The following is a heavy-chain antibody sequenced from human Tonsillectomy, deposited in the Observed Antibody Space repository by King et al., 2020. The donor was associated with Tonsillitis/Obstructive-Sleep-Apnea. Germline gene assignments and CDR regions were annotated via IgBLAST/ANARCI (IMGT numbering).Heavy chain of an antibody. CDR3: AKEHRGGRYCSGNSCPTFGMDV. V-gene: IGHV3-23*04. J-gene: IGHJ6*02. Sequence: DVQLVESGGGLVQPGGSLRLSCAASGFTFSTYGMSWVRQAPGKGPEWVSVISGSGNSTYYSDSVKGRFTISRDNSKNTLYLQMNSRRTEDTAVYYCAKEHRGGRYCSGNSCPTFGMDVWGQGTTVTVSS. D-gene: IGHD2-15*01. CDR1: GFTFSTYG. CDR2: ISGSGNST.